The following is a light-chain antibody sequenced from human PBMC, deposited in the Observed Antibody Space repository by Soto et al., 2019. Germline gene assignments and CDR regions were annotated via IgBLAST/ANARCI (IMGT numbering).Light chain of an antibody. CDR1: SGDVGGYDY. CDR3: SSYTSSNTVV. V-gene: IGLV2-14*01. J-gene: IGLJ2*01. Sequence: QSALTQPASVSGSPGQSITISCAGTSGDVGGYDYVSWYQQHPGKAPKLMIYDVSNRPSGVSNRFSGSKSGNTASLTISGLQAKDEADYYCSSYTSSNTVVFGGGTKLTVL. CDR2: DVS.